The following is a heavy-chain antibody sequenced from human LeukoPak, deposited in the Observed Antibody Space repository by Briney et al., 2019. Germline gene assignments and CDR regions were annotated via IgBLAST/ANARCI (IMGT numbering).Heavy chain of an antibody. V-gene: IGHV3-23*01. D-gene: IGHD4-23*01. CDR2: ISGDGDDI. CDR1: GFTFGSHA. Sequence: SGGSLRLSCAVSGFTFGSHAVSWVRQAPGKGLEWVSTISGDGDDIYYAESVKGRVTISGDDSKNTVYLQMNSLRAEDTAIYYCARRLGENSGPFDYWGQGTLVTVSS. CDR3: ARRLGENSGPFDY. J-gene: IGHJ4*02.